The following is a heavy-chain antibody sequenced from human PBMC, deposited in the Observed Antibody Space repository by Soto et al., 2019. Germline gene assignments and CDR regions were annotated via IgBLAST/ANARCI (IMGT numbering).Heavy chain of an antibody. CDR1: GFTFSSYA. CDR3: ARDRRIAVAGGLDY. CDR2: ISYDGSNK. V-gene: IGHV3-30-3*01. J-gene: IGHJ4*02. Sequence: GGSLRLSCAASGFTFSSYAMHWVRQAPGKGLEWVAVISYDGSNKYYADSVKGRFTISRDNSKNTLYLQMNSLRAEDTAVYYCARDRRIAVAGGLDYWGQGTLVTGLL. D-gene: IGHD6-19*01.